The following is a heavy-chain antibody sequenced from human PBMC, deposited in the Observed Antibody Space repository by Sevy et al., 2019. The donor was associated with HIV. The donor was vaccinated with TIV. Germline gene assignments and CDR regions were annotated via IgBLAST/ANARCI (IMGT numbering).Heavy chain of an antibody. CDR1: GVSISSGAYS. J-gene: IGHJ4*02. D-gene: IGHD3-22*01. CDR2: IYHSGTT. V-gene: IGHV4-31*11. Sequence: SETLSLTCAVSGVSISSGAYSWNWIRQHPGKGLEWIGYIYHSGTTYYNPSLKSRVTMSIDTSKEYFSLNLSSVTAADTAVYYCVSHYDTSGYYFDYWGQGTLVTVSS. CDR3: VSHYDTSGYYFDY.